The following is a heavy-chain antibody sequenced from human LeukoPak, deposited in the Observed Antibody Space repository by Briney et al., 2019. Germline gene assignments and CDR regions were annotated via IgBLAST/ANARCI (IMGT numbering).Heavy chain of an antibody. CDR1: GGTFSSYA. CDR2: ISAYNGNT. CDR3: ASALYYYGSGSYDY. Sequence: ASVKVSCKASGGTFSSYAISWVRQAPGQGLEWMGWISAYNGNTNYAQKLQGRVTMTTDTSTSTAYMELRSLRSDDTAVYYCASALYYYGSGSYDYWGQGTLVTVSS. D-gene: IGHD3-10*01. V-gene: IGHV1-18*01. J-gene: IGHJ4*02.